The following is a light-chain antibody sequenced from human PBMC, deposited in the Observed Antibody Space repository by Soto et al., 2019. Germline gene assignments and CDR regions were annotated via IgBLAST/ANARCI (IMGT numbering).Light chain of an antibody. V-gene: IGLV2-14*03. J-gene: IGLJ2*01. Sequence: QSVLTQPASVSGSPGQSITISCTGTSSDVGGYNYVSWYQHHPGKAPKFIIYDVVNRPSGISSRFSGSKSGNTASLTISGLQADDEAHYYCASYSSSTTGVVFGGVTKLTVL. CDR3: ASYSSSTTGVV. CDR1: SSDVGGYNY. CDR2: DVV.